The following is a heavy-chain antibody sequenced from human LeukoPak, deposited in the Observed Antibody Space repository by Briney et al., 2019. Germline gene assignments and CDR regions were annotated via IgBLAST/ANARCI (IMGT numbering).Heavy chain of an antibody. CDR2: IIPIFGTA. CDR1: GGTFTSYA. D-gene: IGHD3-22*01. V-gene: IGHV1-69*13. Sequence: GASVKVSCKASGGTFTSYAISWLRQAPGQGLEWMGGIIPIFGTANYAQKFQGRVTITADESTSTAYMELSSLRSEDTAVYYCASLPDKYYDSSGYYDGWGQGTLVTVSS. CDR3: ASLPDKYYDSSGYYDG. J-gene: IGHJ4*02.